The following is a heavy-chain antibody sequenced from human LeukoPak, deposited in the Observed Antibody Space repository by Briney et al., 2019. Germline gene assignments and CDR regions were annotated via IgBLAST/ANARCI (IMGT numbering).Heavy chain of an antibody. J-gene: IGHJ3*02. D-gene: IGHD2-2*01. CDR2: ISGSGGST. V-gene: IGHV3-23*01. CDR3: ARGQYCSSTSCYDAFDI. CDR1: GFTFSSYA. Sequence: GGSLRLSCAASGFTFSSYAMSWVRQAPGKGLEWVSAISGSGGSTYYADSVKGRFTISRDNSKNTLYLQMNSLRAEDTAVYYCARGQYCSSTSCYDAFDIWGQGTMVTVSS.